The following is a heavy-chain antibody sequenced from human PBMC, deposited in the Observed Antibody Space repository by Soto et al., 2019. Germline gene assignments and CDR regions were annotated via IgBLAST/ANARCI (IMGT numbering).Heavy chain of an antibody. CDR1: GFTLSNAW. CDR2: INSKTDGGTT. D-gene: IGHD1-26*01. Sequence: GGSLRLSCAASGFTLSNAWMSWVRQAPGKGLDLDGRINSKTDGGTTDYAARVKGRFTISRDDSKNTLYLKMNSLKTEDTAVYDCTTDLCPKRGPGAYYYYYYGMDVWGQGTTVTVSS. V-gene: IGHV3-15*01. J-gene: IGHJ6*02. CDR3: TTDLCPKRGPGAYYYYYYGMDV.